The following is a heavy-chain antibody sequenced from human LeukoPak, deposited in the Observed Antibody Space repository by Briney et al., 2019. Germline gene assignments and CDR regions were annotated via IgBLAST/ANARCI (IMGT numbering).Heavy chain of an antibody. CDR3: ARDGWYYDSSGYWWFDP. V-gene: IGHV1-69*04. D-gene: IGHD3-22*01. CDR2: IIPILGIA. J-gene: IGHJ5*02. Sequence: SVKVSCKASGGTFSSYAISWVRQAPGQGLEWMGRIIPILGIANYAQKFQGRVTITADKSTSTAYMELSSLRSEDTAVYYCARDGWYYDSSGYWWFDPWGQGTLVTVSS. CDR1: GGTFSSYA.